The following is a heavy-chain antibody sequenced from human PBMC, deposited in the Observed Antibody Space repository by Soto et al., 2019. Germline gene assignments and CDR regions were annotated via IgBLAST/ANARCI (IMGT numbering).Heavy chain of an antibody. CDR2: IFYSGST. V-gene: IGHV4-61*01. D-gene: IGHD1-1*01. J-gene: IGHJ4*02. CDR1: DGSVSSGSYY. Sequence: SETLAITCTVSDGSVSSGSYYWDWIRQPTGKGLEWIGYIFYSGSTTYNPSLKSRVTISVDTSKNQFSLKLSSVTAADTAVYYCARGMSGDLNWNLYWGQGTLVTVSS. CDR3: ARGMSGDLNWNLY.